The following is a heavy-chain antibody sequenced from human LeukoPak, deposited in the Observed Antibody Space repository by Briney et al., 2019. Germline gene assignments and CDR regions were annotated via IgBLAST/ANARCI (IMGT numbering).Heavy chain of an antibody. D-gene: IGHD7-27*01. J-gene: IGHJ4*02. V-gene: IGHV4-59*01. CDR2: IYHSGST. CDR3: ARESRSGDGKYYFDY. Sequence: SETLSLTCTVSGGSISSYYWSWIRQPPGKGLEWIGYIYHSGSTNHNPSLKSRVTISVDTSKNQFSLKVSSVTAADTAVYYCARESRSGDGKYYFDYWGQGTLVTVSS. CDR1: GGSISSYY.